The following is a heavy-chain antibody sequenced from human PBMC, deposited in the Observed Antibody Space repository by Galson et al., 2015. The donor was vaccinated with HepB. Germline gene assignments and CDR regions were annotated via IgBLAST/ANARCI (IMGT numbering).Heavy chain of an antibody. CDR1: GYTFTSYD. J-gene: IGHJ5*02. Sequence: SVKVSCKASGYTFTSYDINWVRQATGQGLEWMGWMNPNSGNTGYAQKFQGRVTMTRNTSISTAYMELSSLRSEDTAVYYCARGLEAANWFDPWGQGTLVTVSS. D-gene: IGHD5-24*01. CDR3: ARGLEAANWFDP. CDR2: MNPNSGNT. V-gene: IGHV1-8*01.